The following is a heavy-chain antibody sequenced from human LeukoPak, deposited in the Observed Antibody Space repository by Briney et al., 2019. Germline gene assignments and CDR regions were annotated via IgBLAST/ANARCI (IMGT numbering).Heavy chain of an antibody. CDR2: MNPNSGNT. J-gene: IGHJ4*02. Sequence: ASVKVSCKASGYTFTSYDINWVRQATGQGLGWMGWMNPNSGNTGYAQKFQGRVTMTRNTSISTAYMELSSLRSEDTAVYYCARTFRRWLSQYYFDYWGQGTLVTVSS. CDR1: GYTFTSYD. CDR3: ARTFRRWLSQYYFDY. D-gene: IGHD3-22*01. V-gene: IGHV1-8*01.